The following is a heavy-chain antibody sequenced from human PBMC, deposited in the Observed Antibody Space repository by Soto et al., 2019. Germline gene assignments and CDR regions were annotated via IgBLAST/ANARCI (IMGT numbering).Heavy chain of an antibody. CDR3: AHIVTGCFT. CDR2: IYWDDDK. V-gene: IGHV2-5*02. CDR1: GFSLITSGVG. Sequence: QITLKESGPTLVKPTQTLTLTCTISGFSLITSGVGVGWIRQPPGKALEWLALIYWDDDKRYSPSLKSRLTSTRDTSKNQVVLTMTIMDPGDTATYSCAHIVTGCFTWGRGALVTVSS. J-gene: IGHJ5*02. D-gene: IGHD3-16*01.